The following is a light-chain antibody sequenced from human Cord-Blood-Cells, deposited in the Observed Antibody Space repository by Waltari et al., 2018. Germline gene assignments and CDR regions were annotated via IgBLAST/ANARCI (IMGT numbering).Light chain of an antibody. CDR2: AAS. CDR3: QQSYSTPLT. J-gene: IGKJ4*01. CDR1: QSISSY. V-gene: IGKV1-39*01. Sequence: DIQMTQSPSSLSASVGDRVTITCRASQSISSYLNLYQQKPGKVPKLLIAAASSLQSGVPARFSGSGSGKDFTLTISSLQPEDFATYYCQQSYSTPLTFGGGTKVEIK.